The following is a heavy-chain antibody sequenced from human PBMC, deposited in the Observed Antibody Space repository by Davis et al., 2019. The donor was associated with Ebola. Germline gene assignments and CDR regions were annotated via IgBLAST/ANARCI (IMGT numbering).Heavy chain of an antibody. Sequence: HTGGSLRLSCAASGFTFTSYAMNWVRQAPGKGLVWVSRINSDGSSTSYADSVKGRFTISRDNAKNTLYLQMNSLRAEDTAVYYCARDGWWELLIPADYYYYYGMDVWGKGTTVTVSS. J-gene: IGHJ6*04. CDR2: INSDGSST. CDR3: ARDGWWELLIPADYYYYYGMDV. D-gene: IGHD1-26*01. V-gene: IGHV3-74*01. CDR1: GFTFTSYA.